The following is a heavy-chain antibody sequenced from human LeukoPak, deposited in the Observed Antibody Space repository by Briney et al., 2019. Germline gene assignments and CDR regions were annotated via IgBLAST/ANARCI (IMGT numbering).Heavy chain of an antibody. CDR3: ARDRNSGYGIGMDV. Sequence: GGSLRLSCAASGFTFRSYSMNWVRQAPGKGLEWVSSISSSSSYIYYADSVKGRFTISRDNAKNSLYLQMNRLRAEDTAVYYCARDRNSGYGIGMDVWGQGTTVTVSS. CDR1: GFTFRSYS. CDR2: ISSSSSYI. J-gene: IGHJ6*02. D-gene: IGHD5-12*01. V-gene: IGHV3-21*01.